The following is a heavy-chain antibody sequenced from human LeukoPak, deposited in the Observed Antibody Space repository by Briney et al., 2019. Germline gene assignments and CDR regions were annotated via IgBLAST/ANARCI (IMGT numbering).Heavy chain of an antibody. CDR2: INHSGST. V-gene: IGHV4-34*01. CDR3: ARGANSSSFDY. D-gene: IGHD6-6*01. CDR1: GGSFSGYY. Sequence: SETLSLTCAVYGGSFSGYYGSWIRQPPGKGLEWIGEINHSGSTNYNPSLKSRVTISVDTSKNQFSLKLSSVTAADTAVYYCARGANSSSFDYWGQRTLVTVSS. J-gene: IGHJ4*02.